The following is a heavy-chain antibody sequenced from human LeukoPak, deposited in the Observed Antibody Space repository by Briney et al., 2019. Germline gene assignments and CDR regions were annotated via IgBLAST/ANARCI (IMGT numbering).Heavy chain of an antibody. J-gene: IGHJ4*02. V-gene: IGHV4-31*03. CDR2: IYYSGST. Sequence: PSETLSLTCTVSGGSISSGGYYWSWIRQHRGKGLEWIGYIYYSGSTYYNPSLKSRVTISVDTSKNQFSLKLSSVTAADTAVYYCARGPYDFWSGYYTPTPGYFDYWGQGTLVTVSS. CDR3: ARGPYDFWSGYYTPTPGYFDY. CDR1: GGSISSGGYY. D-gene: IGHD3-3*01.